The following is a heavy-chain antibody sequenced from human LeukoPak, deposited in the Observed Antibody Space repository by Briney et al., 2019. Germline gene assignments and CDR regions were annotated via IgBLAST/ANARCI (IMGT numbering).Heavy chain of an antibody. CDR2: IIPIFGTA. CDR3: ARVPRGGDEFDP. CDR1: GGTFSSYA. J-gene: IGHJ5*02. D-gene: IGHD2-21*01. V-gene: IGHV1-69*13. Sequence: SVKVSCKASGGTFSSYAISWVRQAPGQGLEWMGGIIPIFGTANYAQKFQGRVTITADESTSTAYMELSSLRSEDTAVYYCARVPRGGDEFDPWGQGTLVIVSS.